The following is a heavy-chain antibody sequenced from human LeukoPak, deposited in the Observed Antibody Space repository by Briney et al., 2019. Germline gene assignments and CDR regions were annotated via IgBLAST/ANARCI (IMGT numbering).Heavy chain of an antibody. CDR2: INHSGST. CDR3: ARGLVAVAGRGGYGY. Sequence: SETLSLTCAVYGGSFSGYYWSWIRQPPGKGLEWIGEINHSGSTNYNPSLKSRVTISVDTSKNQFSLKLSSVTAADTAAYYCARGLVAVAGRGGYGYWGQGTLVTVSS. J-gene: IGHJ4*02. D-gene: IGHD6-19*01. V-gene: IGHV4-34*01. CDR1: GGSFSGYY.